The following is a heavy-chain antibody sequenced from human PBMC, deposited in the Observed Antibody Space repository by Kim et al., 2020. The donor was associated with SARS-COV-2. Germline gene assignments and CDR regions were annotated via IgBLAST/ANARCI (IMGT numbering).Heavy chain of an antibody. Sequence: SETLSLTCTVSGGSISSGAYYWSWIRQPPGKGLEWIGYIYYSGSTYYNPSLKRRVTISVDTSKNPFSLKLSSVTAADTAAYYCATRLTHVFWRCYYSYWG. CDR2: IYYSGST. CDR3: ATRLTHVFWRCYYSY. J-gene: IGHJ4*01. CDR1: GGSISSGAYY. V-gene: IGHV4-30-4*01. D-gene: IGHD3-3*01.